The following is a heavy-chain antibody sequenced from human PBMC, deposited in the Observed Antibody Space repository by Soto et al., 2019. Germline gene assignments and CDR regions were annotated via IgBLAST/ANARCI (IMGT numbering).Heavy chain of an antibody. J-gene: IGHJ6*02. D-gene: IGHD6-13*01. CDR1: GGSISSYY. CDR2: IYYSGST. Sequence: SETLSLTCTVSGGSISSYYWGWIRQPPGKGLEWIGYIYYSGSTNYNPSLKSRVTISVDTSKNQFSLKLSSVTAADTAVYYCATRAAAGKGYYGMDVWGQGTTVTVSS. CDR3: ATRAAAGKGYYGMDV. V-gene: IGHV4-59*01.